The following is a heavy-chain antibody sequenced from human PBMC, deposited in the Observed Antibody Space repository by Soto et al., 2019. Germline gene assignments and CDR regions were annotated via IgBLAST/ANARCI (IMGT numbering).Heavy chain of an antibody. D-gene: IGHD3-10*01. CDR1: GDTFTTYD. V-gene: IGHV1-8*01. J-gene: IGHJ4*02. Sequence: ASVKVSCKASGDTFTTYDINWVRQATGHGLEWMGWINPNSGNIGYAQRFQGRVTMTRDTAIRTAYMEVSSLRSDDTAVYYCARGPASGSYYLLDYRGQGTLVTVSS. CDR3: ARGPASGSYYLLDY. CDR2: INPNSGNI.